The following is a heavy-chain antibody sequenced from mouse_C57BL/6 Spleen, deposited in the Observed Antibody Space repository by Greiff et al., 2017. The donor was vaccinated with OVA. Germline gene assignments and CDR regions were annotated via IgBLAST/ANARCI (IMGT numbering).Heavy chain of an antibody. V-gene: IGHV1-66*01. CDR3: ARQSQPPWFAY. Sequence: VQLQQSGPELVKPGASVKISCKASGYSFTSYYIHWVKQRPGQGLEWIGWIYPGSGNTKYNEKFKGKATLTADTSSSTAYMQLSSLTSEDSAVYYCARQSQPPWFAYWGQGTLVTVSA. J-gene: IGHJ3*01. CDR1: GYSFTSYY. CDR2: IYPGSGNT.